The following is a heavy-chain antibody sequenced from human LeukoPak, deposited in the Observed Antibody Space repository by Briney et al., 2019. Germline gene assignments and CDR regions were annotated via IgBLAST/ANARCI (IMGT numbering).Heavy chain of an antibody. CDR1: GFTFSSNG. V-gene: IGHV3-30*02. CDR2: IQNDGNNK. D-gene: IGHD6-6*01. J-gene: IGHJ4*02. Sequence: GGSLRLSCAASGFTFSSNGMHWVRQAPGKGLEWVAFIQNDGNNKKYADSVKGRFTISRDNSKNTLYLQMNSLRAEDTAVYYCARDGGTSSLYLVNWGQGTLVTVSS. CDR3: ARDGGTSSLYLVN.